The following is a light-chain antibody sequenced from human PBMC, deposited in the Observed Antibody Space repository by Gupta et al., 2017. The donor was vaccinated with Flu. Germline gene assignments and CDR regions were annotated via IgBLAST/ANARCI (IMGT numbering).Light chain of an antibody. J-gene: IGKJ1*01. CDR3: QQYNNWLVWT. V-gene: IGKV3-15*01. CDR2: GAS. Sequence: EIVMTQSPATLSGSPGERATLSCRASQSVSTNLAWYQQKPGQGPRLLIYGASTRAPGIPARFSGSGSGTEVTLTISSRQAEDSAVYYCQQYNNWLVWTFGQGTKVEIK. CDR1: QSVSTN.